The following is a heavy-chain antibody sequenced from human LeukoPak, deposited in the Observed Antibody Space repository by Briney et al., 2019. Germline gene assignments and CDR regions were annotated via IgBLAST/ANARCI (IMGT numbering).Heavy chain of an antibody. CDR2: ISAYNGNT. J-gene: IGHJ1*01. V-gene: IGHV1-18*01. CDR1: GYTFTSYG. Sequence: ASVKVSCKASGYTFTSYGISWVRQAPGQGLEWMGWISAYNGNTNYAQKLQGRVTMTTDTSTSTAYMELRSLRSDDTAVYYCARGVYAYCGGDCYSGYFQHWGQGTLVTVSS. CDR3: ARGVYAYCGGDCYSGYFQH. D-gene: IGHD2-21*02.